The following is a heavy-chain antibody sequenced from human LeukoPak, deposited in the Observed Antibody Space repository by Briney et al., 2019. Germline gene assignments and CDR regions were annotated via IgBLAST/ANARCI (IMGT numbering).Heavy chain of an antibody. CDR1: GGSISSGDYY. D-gene: IGHD5-12*01. Sequence: SETLSLTCTVSGGSISSGDYYWSWIRQPPGKGLEWIGYIYYSGSTYYNPSLKSRVTISVDTSKNQFSLKLSSVTAADTAVYYCARDNGLRGLNDAFDIWGQGTMVTVSS. CDR2: IYYSGST. J-gene: IGHJ3*02. CDR3: ARDNGLRGLNDAFDI. V-gene: IGHV4-30-4*01.